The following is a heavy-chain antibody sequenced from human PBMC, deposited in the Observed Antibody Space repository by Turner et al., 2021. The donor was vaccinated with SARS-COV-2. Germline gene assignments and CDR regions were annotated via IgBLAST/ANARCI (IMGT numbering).Heavy chain of an antibody. D-gene: IGHD1-26*01. CDR3: AREGLWGVVGAGGLDY. Sequence: QVQLVESGGGVGQPGRSLRLSCAASGFTSSSCGMHWVRQAPGKGLEGVAVIWYDGSNKYYADSVKGRFTISRDNSKDTLYLQMNSLRAEDTAVYYCAREGLWGVVGAGGLDYWGQGTLVTVSS. CDR2: IWYDGSNK. J-gene: IGHJ4*02. CDR1: GFTSSSCG. V-gene: IGHV3-33*01.